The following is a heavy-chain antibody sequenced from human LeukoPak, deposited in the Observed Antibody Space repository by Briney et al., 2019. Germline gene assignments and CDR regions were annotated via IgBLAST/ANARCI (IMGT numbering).Heavy chain of an antibody. Sequence: PSETLSLTCIVSGGSIRSYYWSWIRQPPGKGLEWIGYIYYSGSTNYDPSLKSRVTISVDTSKNQFSLKLSSVTAADTAVYYCARHGFWLRGYYYYGLDVWGQGTTVTVSS. CDR3: ARHGFWLRGYYYYGLDV. CDR2: IYYSGST. V-gene: IGHV4-59*08. CDR1: GGSIRSYY. D-gene: IGHD5-12*01. J-gene: IGHJ6*02.